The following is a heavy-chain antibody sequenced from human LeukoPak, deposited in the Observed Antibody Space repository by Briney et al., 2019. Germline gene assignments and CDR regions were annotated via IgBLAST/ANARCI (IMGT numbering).Heavy chain of an antibody. CDR3: ARDRGSFGGVIVS. Sequence: GGSLRLSCAASGFTFDDYGMSWVRQAPGKGLEWVANIKQDGSEKYYVDSVKGRFTISRDNAKNSLYLQMNSLRAEDTAVYYCARDRGSFGGVIVSWGQGTLVTVSS. V-gene: IGHV3-7*01. CDR1: GFTFDDYG. D-gene: IGHD3-16*02. CDR2: IKQDGSEK. J-gene: IGHJ4*02.